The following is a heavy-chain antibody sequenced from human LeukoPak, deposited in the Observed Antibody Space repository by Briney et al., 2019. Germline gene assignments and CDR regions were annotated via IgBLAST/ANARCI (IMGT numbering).Heavy chain of an antibody. V-gene: IGHV3-43*02. CDR2: ISADGGST. Sequence: PGGSLRLSCVATGLNFDDPAMHCVRQAPGKGLEWVSLISADGGSTFSADSVKGRFSISRDNSKNSLYLQMNSLRSEDTAMYYCAKESGKFDYWGQGTLVAVSS. CDR1: GLNFDDPA. CDR3: AKESGKFDY. J-gene: IGHJ4*02.